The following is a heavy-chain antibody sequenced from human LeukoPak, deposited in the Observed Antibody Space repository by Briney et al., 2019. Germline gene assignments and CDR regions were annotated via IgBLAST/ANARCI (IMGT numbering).Heavy chain of an antibody. Sequence: GASVKVSCKASGYTFTSYDINWVRQATGQGLEWMGWMNPNSGNTGYAQKFQGRVTMTRNTSISTAYMELSSLRSEDTAVYYCARGGYSYGLPHHVYFDYWGQGTLVTVSS. CDR1: GYTFTSYD. J-gene: IGHJ4*02. D-gene: IGHD5-18*01. V-gene: IGHV1-8*01. CDR3: ARGGYSYGLPHHVYFDY. CDR2: MNPNSGNT.